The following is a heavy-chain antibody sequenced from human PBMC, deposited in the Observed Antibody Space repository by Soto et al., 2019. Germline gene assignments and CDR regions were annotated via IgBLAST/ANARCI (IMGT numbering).Heavy chain of an antibody. D-gene: IGHD3-22*01. CDR3: ARDRGYDSSGYYFM. CDR2: ISYSGDNE. Sequence: GGSLRLSCAASGFIFSSFAMHLVRQAPGKGLEWVALISYSGDNEYYADSVKGRFTISRDNSMNTLYLQMNSLRAEDTAVYYCARDRGYDSSGYYFMWGQGTLVTVSS. J-gene: IGHJ4*02. CDR1: GFIFSSFA. V-gene: IGHV3-30-3*01.